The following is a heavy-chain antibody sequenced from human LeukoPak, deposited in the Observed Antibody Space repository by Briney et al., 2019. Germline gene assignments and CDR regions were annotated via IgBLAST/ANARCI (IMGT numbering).Heavy chain of an antibody. D-gene: IGHD3-22*01. CDR2: ISGGST. CDR1: GFTVSSNE. CDR3: KARGCLNY. J-gene: IGHJ4*02. V-gene: IGHV3-38-3*01. Sequence: GGSLRLSCAASGFTVSSNEMSWVRQAPGKGLEWVSSISGGSTYYADSRKGRFTISRDNSKNTLHLQMNSLRAEDTAVYYCKARGCLNYWGQGTLVTVSP.